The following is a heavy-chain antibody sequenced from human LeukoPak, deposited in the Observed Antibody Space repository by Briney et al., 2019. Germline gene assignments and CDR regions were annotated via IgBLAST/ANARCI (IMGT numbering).Heavy chain of an antibody. V-gene: IGHV3-23*01. J-gene: IGHJ5*02. CDR1: GFTFSSYA. CDR3: AEDASPYYYDSSGYYYPYNWFDP. D-gene: IGHD3-22*01. Sequence: GGSLRLSCAASGFTFSSYAMSWVRQAPGKGLEWVSAISGSGGSTYYADSVKGRFTISRDNSKNTLYLQMNSLRAEDTAVYYCAEDASPYYYDSSGYYYPYNWFDPWGQGTLVTVSS. CDR2: ISGSGGST.